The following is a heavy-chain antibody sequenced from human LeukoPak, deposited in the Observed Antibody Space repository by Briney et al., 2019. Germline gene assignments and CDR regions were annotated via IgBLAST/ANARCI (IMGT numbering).Heavy chain of an antibody. D-gene: IGHD6-19*01. Sequence: GESLKISCKGSGYIFTSNWIGCVRQMPGKGLEWMGIIYPGDSDTRYSPSFQGQVTISADKSITTAYLQWSSLKAADTAMYYCARPPSYSSGLIYWGQGTLVTVSS. CDR2: IYPGDSDT. CDR3: ARPPSYSSGLIY. CDR1: GYIFTSNW. V-gene: IGHV5-51*01. J-gene: IGHJ4*02.